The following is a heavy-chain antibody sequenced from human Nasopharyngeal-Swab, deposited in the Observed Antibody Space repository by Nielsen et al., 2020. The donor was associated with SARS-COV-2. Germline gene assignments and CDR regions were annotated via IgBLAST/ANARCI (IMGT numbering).Heavy chain of an antibody. J-gene: IGHJ4*02. V-gene: IGHV3-7*03. CDR1: GFTFSSYW. Sequence: GGSLRLSCAASGFTFSSYWMNWVRQAPGKGLEWVANIKQDGSEEYYVDSVKGRFTISRDNAKKSLYLQMNSLRAEDTAIYFCARAVAGATDYWGQGTLVTVSS. D-gene: IGHD1-26*01. CDR3: ARAVAGATDY. CDR2: IKQDGSEE.